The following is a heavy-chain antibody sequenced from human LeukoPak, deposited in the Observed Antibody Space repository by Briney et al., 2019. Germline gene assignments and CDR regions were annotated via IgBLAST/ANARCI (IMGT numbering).Heavy chain of an antibody. CDR2: INPKSGGT. CDR1: GYTFTGYY. Sequence: ASVTVSCKTSGYTFTGYYMHWVRQAPGQGLDWMGWINPKSGGTSYPQKFQGRVAMTRDTYISTAYMELSRLRSDDTAVYYCVPSNNFYYFDYWGQGTLVTVSS. D-gene: IGHD1-1*01. CDR3: VPSNNFYYFDY. V-gene: IGHV1-2*02. J-gene: IGHJ4*02.